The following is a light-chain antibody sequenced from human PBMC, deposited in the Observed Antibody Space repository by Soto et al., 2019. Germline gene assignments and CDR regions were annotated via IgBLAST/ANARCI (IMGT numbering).Light chain of an antibody. CDR2: GAS. Sequence: IVLTQSPDTLSLSPGERATLSCRASQSVSSSFLAWYQQKPGQAPRLLIYGASSRASGIPDRFSGSGSGTDFTRTISRLEPEDFAVYYCQQYGTSRGTFGQGTKLEIK. CDR3: QQYGTSRGT. J-gene: IGKJ2*01. V-gene: IGKV3-20*01. CDR1: QSVSSSF.